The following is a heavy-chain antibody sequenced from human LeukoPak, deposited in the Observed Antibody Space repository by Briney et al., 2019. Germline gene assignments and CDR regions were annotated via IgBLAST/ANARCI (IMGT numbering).Heavy chain of an antibody. Sequence: PSETLSLTCAVYGGSFSGYSWTWIRQPPGKGLEWIGEFNHSGSTNYNPSLKSRVTISVDTSKNQFSLKLSSVTAADTAVYYCARERFEQLPAFDYWGQGTLVTVSS. CDR1: GGSFSGYS. D-gene: IGHD6-6*01. CDR2: FNHSGST. CDR3: ARERFEQLPAFDY. V-gene: IGHV4-34*01. J-gene: IGHJ4*02.